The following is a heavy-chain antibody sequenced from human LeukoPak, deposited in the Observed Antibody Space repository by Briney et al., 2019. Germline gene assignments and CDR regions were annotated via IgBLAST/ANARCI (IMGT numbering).Heavy chain of an antibody. CDR3: ARRRDSGSLQHFDY. CDR1: GFTFSDCY. CDR2: ISSSGTTI. D-gene: IGHD1-26*01. Sequence: GGSLRLSCAASGFTFSDCYMSWIRQAPGKGLEWVSYISSSGTTIYYADSVKGRFTISRDNAKNSLYLQMNSLRAEDTAVYYCARRRDSGSLQHFDYWGQGTLVTVSS. V-gene: IGHV3-11*01. J-gene: IGHJ4*02.